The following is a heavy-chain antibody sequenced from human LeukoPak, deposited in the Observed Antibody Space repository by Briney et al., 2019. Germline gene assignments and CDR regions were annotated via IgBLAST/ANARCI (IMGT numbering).Heavy chain of an antibody. J-gene: IGHJ6*02. CDR1: GFTFSSYT. CDR3: AKHRSGSGSSMDV. Sequence: GGSLRLSCAASGFTFSSYTMSWVRQAPGKGLEWVSGIRGSGGSTYYADSVKGRFTISRDNSKNTLYLQMNSLRAEDTAVYYCAKHRSGSGSSMDVWGQGTTVTVSS. CDR2: IRGSGGST. V-gene: IGHV3-23*01. D-gene: IGHD3-10*01.